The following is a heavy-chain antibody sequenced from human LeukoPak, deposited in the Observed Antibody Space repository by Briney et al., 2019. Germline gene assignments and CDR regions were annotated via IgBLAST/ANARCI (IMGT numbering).Heavy chain of an antibody. CDR3: ARSRLHPIIFDY. J-gene: IGHJ4*02. CDR2: INHSGST. Sequence: SETLSLTCAVYGGSFNGYYWSWIRQPPGKGLEWIGEINHSGSTNYNPSLKSRVTLSVDTSKTQFSLKLSSVTAADTAVYYCARSRLHPIIFDYWGQGTLVTVSS. V-gene: IGHV4-34*01. D-gene: IGHD5-24*01. CDR1: GGSFNGYY.